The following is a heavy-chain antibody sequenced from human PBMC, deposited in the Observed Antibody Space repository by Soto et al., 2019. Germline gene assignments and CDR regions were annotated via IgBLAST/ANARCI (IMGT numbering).Heavy chain of an antibody. CDR2: IIPILGIA. V-gene: IGHV1-69*02. CDR3: ASGYCSSTSCRNWFDP. CDR1: GGTFSSYT. Sequence: QVQLVQSGAEVKKPGSSVKVSCKASGGTFSSYTISWVRQAPGQGLEWMGRIIPILGIANYAQKFQGRVTITADKSTSTAYMELSSMRSEDTAVYYCASGYCSSTSCRNWFDPWGQGTLVTVSS. J-gene: IGHJ5*02. D-gene: IGHD2-2*01.